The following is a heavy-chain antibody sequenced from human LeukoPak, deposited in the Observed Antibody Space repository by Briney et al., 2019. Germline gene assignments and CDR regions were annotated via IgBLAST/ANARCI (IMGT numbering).Heavy chain of an antibody. CDR3: AREPIYDSSGYYHHDAFDI. J-gene: IGHJ3*02. CDR2: INSDGSST. V-gene: IGHV3-74*01. Sequence: PGGSLRLSCAASGFTFSSYWMHWVRQAPGKGLVWVSRINSDGSSTSYADSVKGRFTISRDNAKNTLYLQMNSLRAEDTAAYYCAREPIYDSSGYYHHDAFDIWGQGTMVTVSS. D-gene: IGHD3-22*01. CDR1: GFTFSSYW.